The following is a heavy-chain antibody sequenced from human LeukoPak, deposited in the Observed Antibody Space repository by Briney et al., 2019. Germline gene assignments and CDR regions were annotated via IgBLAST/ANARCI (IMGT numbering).Heavy chain of an antibody. V-gene: IGHV4-31*03. D-gene: IGHD5-24*01. Sequence: PSQTRSLTCTVSGGSISRGGYSWSWIRQHPGKGLEWIGYIYYSGSTYYNPSLKSRVTISVDTSKNQFSLKLSSVTAADTAVYYCARASGYNYESSYYFDYWGQGTLVTVSS. CDR1: GGSISRGGYS. CDR3: ARASGYNYESSYYFDY. CDR2: IYYSGST. J-gene: IGHJ4*02.